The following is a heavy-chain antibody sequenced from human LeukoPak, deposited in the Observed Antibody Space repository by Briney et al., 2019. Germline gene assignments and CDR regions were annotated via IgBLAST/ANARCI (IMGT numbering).Heavy chain of an antibody. CDR1: GGTFSSYA. CDR3: ASVLFPPYYYYYMDV. CDR2: IIPIFGTA. J-gene: IGHJ6*03. D-gene: IGHD3-16*01. V-gene: IGHV1-69*05. Sequence: AASVKVSCKASGGTFSSYAISWVRQAPGQGLEWMGGIIPIFGTANYAQKFQGRVTITTDESTSTAYMELSSLRSEDTAVYYCASVLFPPYYYYYMDVWGKGTTVTVSS.